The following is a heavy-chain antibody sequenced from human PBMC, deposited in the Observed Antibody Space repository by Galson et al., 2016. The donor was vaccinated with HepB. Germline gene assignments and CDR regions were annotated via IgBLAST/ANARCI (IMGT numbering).Heavy chain of an antibody. CDR1: GFTFNNYA. Sequence: SLRLSCAASGFTFNNYATSWVRQAPGKGLEWVSAISGGGGSTYYANSVQGRFTISRDNSKNTLYLQMNSLRAEDTALYYCAKYLDYYDSSGVDYWGQGTLVTVSP. J-gene: IGHJ4*02. CDR3: AKYLDYYDSSGVDY. V-gene: IGHV3-23*01. CDR2: ISGGGGST. D-gene: IGHD3-22*01.